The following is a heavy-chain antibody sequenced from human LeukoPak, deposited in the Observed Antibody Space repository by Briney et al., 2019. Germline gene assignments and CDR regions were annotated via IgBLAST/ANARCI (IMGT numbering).Heavy chain of an antibody. CDR1: GFTFSSYS. CDR3: ARGRPDGSITIFGVVASPNWFDP. CDR2: ISSSSSTI. D-gene: IGHD3-3*01. J-gene: IGHJ5*02. V-gene: IGHV3-48*02. Sequence: PGGSLRLSCAASGFTFSSYSMNWVRQAPGKGLEWVSYISSSSSTIYYADSVKGRFTISRDNAKNSLYLQMNSLRDEDTAVYYCARGRPDGSITIFGVVASPNWFDPWGQGTLVTVSS.